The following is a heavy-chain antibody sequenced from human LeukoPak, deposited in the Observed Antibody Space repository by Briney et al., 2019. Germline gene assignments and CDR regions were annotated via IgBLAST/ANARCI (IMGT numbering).Heavy chain of an antibody. CDR3: ARHLGLKWFDP. CDR2: IYNSGNT. J-gene: IGHJ5*02. Sequence: SETLSLTCTVSGGSFTSYYWTWIPQPPGKGLEWIGYIYNSGNTNYNPSLRSRVTISVDTSKNQFSLKPTSATAADTAVYYCARHLGLKWFDPWSQGTLVTVSS. CDR1: GGSFTSYY. V-gene: IGHV4-59*08. D-gene: IGHD3-16*01.